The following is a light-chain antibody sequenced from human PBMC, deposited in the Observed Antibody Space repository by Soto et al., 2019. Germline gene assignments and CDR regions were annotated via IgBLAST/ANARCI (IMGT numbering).Light chain of an antibody. Sequence: EIVLTQSPGTLSLSPGERATLSCGASQSVTSNYLAWYQQKPGQAPRLLIYGAYRRATGVPDRFIGSGSGTDFTLTISRLEPEDVSVYYCQHYITSLTTFGQGTKVEVK. J-gene: IGKJ1*01. CDR2: GAY. V-gene: IGKV3-20*01. CDR1: QSVTSNY. CDR3: QHYITSLTT.